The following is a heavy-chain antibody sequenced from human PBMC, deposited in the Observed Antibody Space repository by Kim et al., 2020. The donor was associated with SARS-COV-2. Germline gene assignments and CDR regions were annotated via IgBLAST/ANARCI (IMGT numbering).Heavy chain of an antibody. V-gene: IGHV4-59*08. J-gene: IGHJ2*01. D-gene: IGHD7-27*01. CDR1: EGSISHYY. Sequence: SETLSLTCTVSEGSISHYYWSWIRQPPGKGLEYMGCMHYGGSTRHNPSLSSRLTMSVDTSKNRFSLKLNSVTAADTAIYYCARFGPGLGIIDWYFDLWGRGTLVTVSS. CDR2: MHYGGST. CDR3: ARFGPGLGIIDWYFDL.